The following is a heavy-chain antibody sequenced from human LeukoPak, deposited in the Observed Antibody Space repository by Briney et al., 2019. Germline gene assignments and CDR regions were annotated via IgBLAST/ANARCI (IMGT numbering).Heavy chain of an antibody. CDR1: GASFSGYY. CDR3: SRWARGRLNYYYYDMDV. D-gene: IGHD3-10*01. Sequence: SETLSLTCAVYGASFSGYYWSWVRQPPGKGLEWLGEINHSGRTNYNPSLNHLVTISVDTSNNQFSLNLHYLTAADTAVSYCSRWARGRLNYYYYDMDVWGKETTVTVSS. V-gene: IGHV4-34*01. CDR2: INHSGRT. J-gene: IGHJ6*04.